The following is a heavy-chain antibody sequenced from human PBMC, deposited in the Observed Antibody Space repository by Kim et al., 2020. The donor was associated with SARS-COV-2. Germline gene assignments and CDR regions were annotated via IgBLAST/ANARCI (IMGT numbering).Heavy chain of an antibody. Sequence: GGSLRLSCAASGFTFSSYSMNWVRQAPGKGLEWVSSISSSSSYIYYADSVKGRFTISRDNAKNSLYLQMNSLRAEDTAVYYCARDSSRGRGGGVDFDYWGQGTLVTVSS. CDR1: GFTFSSYS. J-gene: IGHJ4*02. V-gene: IGHV3-21*01. CDR3: ARDSSRGRGGGVDFDY. CDR2: ISSSSSYI. D-gene: IGHD3-16*01.